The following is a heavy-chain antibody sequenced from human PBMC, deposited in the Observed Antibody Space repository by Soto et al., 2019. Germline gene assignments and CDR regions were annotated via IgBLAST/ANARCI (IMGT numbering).Heavy chain of an antibody. J-gene: IGHJ6*02. CDR2: ISGSGGST. CDR3: AKLRSPYYYYGMDV. V-gene: IGHV3-23*01. D-gene: IGHD4-17*01. Sequence: PVGSLRLSCAASGFTFSSYAMNWVRQAPGKGLEWVSAISGSGGSTYYADSVKGRFTISRDNSKNTLYLQMNSLRAEDTAVYYCAKLRSPYYYYGMDVWGQGTTVTVSS. CDR1: GFTFSSYA.